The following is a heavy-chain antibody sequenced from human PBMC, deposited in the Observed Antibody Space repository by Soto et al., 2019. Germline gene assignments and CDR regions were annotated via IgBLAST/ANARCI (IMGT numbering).Heavy chain of an antibody. Sequence: ASVKVSCTASGYTFTSYGISWVRQAPGQGLEWMGWISAYNGNTNYAQKLQGRVTMTTDTSTSTAYMELRSLRSDDTAVYYCATGYSYGPHFDYWGQGTPVTVSS. CDR1: GYTFTSYG. CDR3: ATGYSYGPHFDY. D-gene: IGHD5-18*01. J-gene: IGHJ4*02. CDR2: ISAYNGNT. V-gene: IGHV1-18*01.